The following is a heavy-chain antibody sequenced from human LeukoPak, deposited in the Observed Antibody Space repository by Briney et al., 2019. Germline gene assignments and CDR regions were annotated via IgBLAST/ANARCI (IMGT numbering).Heavy chain of an antibody. V-gene: IGHV4-34*01. D-gene: IGHD5-12*01. CDR2: INHSGST. J-gene: IGHJ5*02. CDR3: ARVRWLRLGPRKPTNWFDP. Sequence: SETLSLTCAVYGVSFSGYYWSWIRQPPGKGLEWIGEINHSGSTNYNPSLKSRVTISVDTSKNQFSLKLSSVTAADTAVYYCARVRWLRLGPRKPTNWFDPWGQGTLVTVSS. CDR1: GVSFSGYY.